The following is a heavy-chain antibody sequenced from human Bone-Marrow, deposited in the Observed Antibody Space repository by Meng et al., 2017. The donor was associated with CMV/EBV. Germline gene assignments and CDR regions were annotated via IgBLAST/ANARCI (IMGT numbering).Heavy chain of an antibody. CDR3: ARDVEQLLAGGDRRSAFDY. D-gene: IGHD2-2*01. J-gene: IGHJ4*02. Sequence: ASVKVSCKASGYTFTGYGISWVRQAPGQGLEWMGWINPNSGGTNYAQKFQGRVTMTRDTSISTAYMELSRLRSDDTAVYYCARDVEQLLAGGDRRSAFDYWGQGTLVTVSS. CDR2: INPNSGGT. CDR1: GYTFTGYG. V-gene: IGHV1-2*02.